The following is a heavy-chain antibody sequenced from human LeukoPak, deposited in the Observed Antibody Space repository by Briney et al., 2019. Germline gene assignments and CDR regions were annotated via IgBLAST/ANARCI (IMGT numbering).Heavy chain of an antibody. CDR2: ISYDGSNK. D-gene: IGHD3-9*01. V-gene: IGHV3-30-3*01. CDR1: GFTFSSYA. J-gene: IGHJ4*02. Sequence: GGSLRLSCAASGFTFSSYAMHWVRQAPGMGLEWVAVISYDGSNKYYADSVKGRFTISRDNSKNTLYLQMNSLRAEDTAVYYCARGFDDILTGDYYFDYWGQGTLVTVSS. CDR3: ARGFDDILTGDYYFDY.